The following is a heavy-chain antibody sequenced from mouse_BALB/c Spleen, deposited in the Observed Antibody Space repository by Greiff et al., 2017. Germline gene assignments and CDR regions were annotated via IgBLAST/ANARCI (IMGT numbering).Heavy chain of an antibody. CDR3: NAGTTVVASYYAMDY. Sequence: EVQLQQSGAELVRSGASVKLSCTASGFNIKDYYMHWVKQRPEQGLEWIGWIDPENGDTEYAPKFQGKATMTADTSSNTAYLQLSSLTSEDTAVYYCNAGTTVVASYYAMDYWGQGTSVTVSS. CDR2: IDPENGDT. D-gene: IGHD1-1*01. CDR1: GFNIKDYY. J-gene: IGHJ4*01. V-gene: IGHV14-4*02.